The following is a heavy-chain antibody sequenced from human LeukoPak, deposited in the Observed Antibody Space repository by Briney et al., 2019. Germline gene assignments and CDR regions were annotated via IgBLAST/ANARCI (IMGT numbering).Heavy chain of an antibody. CDR3: ARLAYFKYYFDY. Sequence: PSETLSLTCTVSGGSISSSSYYWGWIRQPPGKGLEWIGSIYYSGSTYYNPSLKSRVTISVDTSKNQFSLKLSSVTAADTAVDYCARLAYFKYYFDYWGQGTLVTVSS. CDR2: IYYSGST. D-gene: IGHD2/OR15-2a*01. CDR1: GGSISSSSYY. V-gene: IGHV4-39*01. J-gene: IGHJ4*02.